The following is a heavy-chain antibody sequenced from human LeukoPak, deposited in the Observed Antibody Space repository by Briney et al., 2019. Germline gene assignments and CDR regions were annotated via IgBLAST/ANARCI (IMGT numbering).Heavy chain of an antibody. D-gene: IGHD6-19*01. CDR1: GGSISSSSYY. CDR2: IYYSGST. V-gene: IGHV4-39*07. Sequence: SETLSLTCTVSGGSISSSSYYWGWIRQPPGKGLEWIGSIYYSGSTYYNPSLKSRVTISVDRSRNQFSLKVTSVTAADTAVYYCARVRLTEYSSGCFDLWGRGTLVTVSS. CDR3: ARVRLTEYSSGCFDL. J-gene: IGHJ2*01.